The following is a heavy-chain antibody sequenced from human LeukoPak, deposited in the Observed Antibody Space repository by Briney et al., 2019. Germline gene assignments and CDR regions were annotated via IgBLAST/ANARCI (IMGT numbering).Heavy chain of an antibody. CDR1: KFNFNSYG. D-gene: IGHD3-22*01. V-gene: IGHV3-23*01. J-gene: IGHJ4*02. CDR3: ANFHRDSSGYYRSFDY. Sequence: GGSLRLSCTTSKFNFNSYGMTWVRQAPGRGLEWVSSISGSGGSTQYAASVQGRFTISRDNSKNTLYLQMNSLGAEDTAVYYCANFHRDSSGYYRSFDYWGQGTLVTVSS. CDR2: ISGSGGST.